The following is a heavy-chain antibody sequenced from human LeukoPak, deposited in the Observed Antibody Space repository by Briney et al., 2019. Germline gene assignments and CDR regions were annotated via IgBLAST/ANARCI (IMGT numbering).Heavy chain of an antibody. CDR3: ANSGSGRHMDV. CDR1: GFTFSSYS. J-gene: IGHJ6*03. CDR2: ISSSSSYI. V-gene: IGHV3-21*01. Sequence: GGSLRLSCAASGFTFSSYSMNWVRQAPGKGLEWVSSISSSSSYIYYADSVKGRFTISRDNAKNSLYLQMNSLRAEDTAVYYCANSGSGRHMDVWGKGTTVTISS. D-gene: IGHD3-10*01.